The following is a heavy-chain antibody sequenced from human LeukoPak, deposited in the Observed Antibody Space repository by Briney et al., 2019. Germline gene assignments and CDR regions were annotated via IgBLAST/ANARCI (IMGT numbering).Heavy chain of an antibody. CDR1: GGSFSGYY. CDR2: INPSGST. Sequence: PSETLSLTCAVYGGSFSGYYWSWIRQPPGKGLERIGQINPSGSTNYNPSLKSRATISVDTSKNQFSLKLSSVTAADTAVYFCARGGPPGYYYDYYMDVWGKGTTVTISS. V-gene: IGHV4-34*01. J-gene: IGHJ6*03. CDR3: ARGGPPGYYYDYYMDV.